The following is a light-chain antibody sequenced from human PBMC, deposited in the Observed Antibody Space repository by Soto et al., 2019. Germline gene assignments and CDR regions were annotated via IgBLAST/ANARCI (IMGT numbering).Light chain of an antibody. V-gene: IGLV1-44*01. CDR1: SSNIGVNT. CDR3: ASWDDSLHGVT. J-gene: IGLJ2*01. CDR2: TNN. Sequence: QSVLTQPPSVSATPGQKVTISCSGSSSNIGVNTVNWYQQLPGMAPKLLIHTNNQRPSGVPDRFSGSKSGTSASLAISRLQSEDEADYYCASWDDSLHGVTFGGGTKLTVL.